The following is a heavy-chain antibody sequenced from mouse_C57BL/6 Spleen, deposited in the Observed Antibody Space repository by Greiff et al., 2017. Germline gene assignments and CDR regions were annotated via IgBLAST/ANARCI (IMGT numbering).Heavy chain of an antibody. CDR2: INPNNGGT. CDR3: ARDSSGYGFAY. Sequence: VQLQQSGPELVKPGASVKISCKASGYTFTDYYMNWVKQSHGKGLEWIGDINPNNGGTSYNQKFKGKATLTVDKSSSTAYMKLRSLTSADSAVYYCARDSSGYGFAYWGQGTLVTVSA. J-gene: IGHJ3*01. V-gene: IGHV1-26*01. CDR1: GYTFTDYY. D-gene: IGHD3-2*02.